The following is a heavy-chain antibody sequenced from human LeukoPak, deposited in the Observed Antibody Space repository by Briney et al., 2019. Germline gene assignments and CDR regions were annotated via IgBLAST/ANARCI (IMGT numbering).Heavy chain of an antibody. CDR3: ARGRYIVGATSDY. Sequence: ASVKVSCKASGYTFTGYYMHWVRQAPGQGLEWMGWINPNSGGTNYAQKFQGRVTMTRDTSISTAYMELSRLRSDDTAVYYCARGRYIVGATSDYWGQGTLVTVSS. V-gene: IGHV1-2*02. CDR2: INPNSGGT. D-gene: IGHD1-26*01. J-gene: IGHJ4*02. CDR1: GYTFTGYY.